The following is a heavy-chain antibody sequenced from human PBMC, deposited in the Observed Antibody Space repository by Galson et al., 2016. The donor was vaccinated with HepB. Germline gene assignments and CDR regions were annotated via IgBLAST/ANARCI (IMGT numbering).Heavy chain of an antibody. V-gene: IGHV4-30-2*01. CDR1: GGSISSGDYS. CDR3: ARPRQQPNYWYFDP. J-gene: IGHJ2*01. D-gene: IGHD1/OR15-1a*01. CDR2: IYDSGRT. Sequence: TLSLTCAVTGGSISSGDYSWSWIRQPPGKGLEWIGYIYDSGRTNYNPALKSRLTISEDRSKNQVSLKVTSVTAADTAIYYCARPRQQPNYWYFDPWGRGTLVTVSS.